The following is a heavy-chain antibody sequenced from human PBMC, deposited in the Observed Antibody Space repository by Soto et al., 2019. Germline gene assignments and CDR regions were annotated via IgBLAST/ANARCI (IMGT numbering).Heavy chain of an antibody. V-gene: IGHV3-48*03. J-gene: IGHJ3*02. D-gene: IGHD3-22*01. CDR3: ARDLGAYYYDSSGYYQGAFDI. Sequence: GGSLRLSCAASGFTFSNHAMSWVRQAPGKGLEWVSYISSSGSTIYYADSVKGRFTISRDNAKNSLYLQMNSLRAEDTAVYYCARDLGAYYYDSSGYYQGAFDIWGQGTMVTVSS. CDR1: GFTFSNHA. CDR2: ISSSGSTI.